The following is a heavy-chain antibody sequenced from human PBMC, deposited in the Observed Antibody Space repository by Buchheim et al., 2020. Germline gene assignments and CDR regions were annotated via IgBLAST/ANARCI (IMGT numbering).Heavy chain of an antibody. D-gene: IGHD4-11*01. J-gene: IGHJ4*02. Sequence: EVQLVESGGGLVQPGGSLRLSCSASGFTSSSSWMAWVRQAPGKGLEWVSNINQDGSETNYVDSVKGRFTISRDKAKNSLYLQMSSLRAEDTAVYYCARETGAYSVWGQGTL. V-gene: IGHV3-7*01. CDR3: ARETGAYSV. CDR1: GFTSSSSW. CDR2: INQDGSET.